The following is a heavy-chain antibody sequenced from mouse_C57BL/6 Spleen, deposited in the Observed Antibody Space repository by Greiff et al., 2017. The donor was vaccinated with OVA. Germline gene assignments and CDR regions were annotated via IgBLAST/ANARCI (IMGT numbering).Heavy chain of an antibody. CDR1: GFTIKNTY. CDR3: PRDRYSGHIDG. J-gene: IGHJ1*01. V-gene: IGHV14-3*01. CDR2: IDPANGNT. Sequence: EVQLQQSVAGLVRPGASLKLSCSASGFTIKNTYMHWVKQRPEQGLEWIGRIDPANGNTKYAPKFQGKATITADTSSNTAYLQLSSLSSEDTAIYCGPRDRYSGHIDGWGAGSTASDSS. D-gene: IGHD6-1*01.